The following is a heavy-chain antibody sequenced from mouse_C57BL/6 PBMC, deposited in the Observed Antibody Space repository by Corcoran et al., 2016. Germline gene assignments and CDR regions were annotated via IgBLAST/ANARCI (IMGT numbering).Heavy chain of an antibody. D-gene: IGHD1-1*01. V-gene: IGHV1-80*01. J-gene: IGHJ2*01. Sequence: QVQLQQSGAELVKPGASVKISCKASGYAFSSYWMNWVKQRPGKGLEWIGQIYPGDGDTNYNGKFKGKATLTADKSSSTAYMQLSSLTSEDSAVYFCARDPDYYGSSSFDYWGQGTTLTVSS. CDR2: IYPGDGDT. CDR3: ARDPDYYGSSSFDY. CDR1: GYAFSSYW.